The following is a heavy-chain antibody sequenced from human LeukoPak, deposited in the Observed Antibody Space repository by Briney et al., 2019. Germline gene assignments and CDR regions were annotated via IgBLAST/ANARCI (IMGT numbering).Heavy chain of an antibody. V-gene: IGHV4-59*01. Sequence: SETLSLTCTVSGGSISSYYWSWIRQPPGKGLEWIGYIYYSGDTNYNPSLKSRVTISVDTSKNQFSLKLSSVTAADTAVYYCARGLITIDYWGQGTLVTVSS. CDR2: IYYSGDT. D-gene: IGHD2-8*01. CDR1: GGSISSYY. J-gene: IGHJ4*02. CDR3: ARGLITIDY.